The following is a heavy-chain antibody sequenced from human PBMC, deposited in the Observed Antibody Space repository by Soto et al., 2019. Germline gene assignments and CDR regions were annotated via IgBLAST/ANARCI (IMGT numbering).Heavy chain of an antibody. CDR3: AKGTGRYYYGMDV. Sequence: QVQLVESGGGVVQPGRSLRLSCAASGFTFSSYGMHWVRQAPGKGLEWVAVISYDGSNKYYADSVKGRFTISRDNSKNTLYRQMNSLRAEDTAVYYCAKGTGRYYYGMDVWGQGTTVTVSS. D-gene: IGHD3-10*01. J-gene: IGHJ6*02. V-gene: IGHV3-30*18. CDR2: ISYDGSNK. CDR1: GFTFSSYG.